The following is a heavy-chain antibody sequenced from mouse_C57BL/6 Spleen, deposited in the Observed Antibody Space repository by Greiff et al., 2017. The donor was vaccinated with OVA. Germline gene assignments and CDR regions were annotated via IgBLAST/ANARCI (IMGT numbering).Heavy chain of an antibody. CDR3: ARGYGSSEGYFDY. J-gene: IGHJ2*01. V-gene: IGHV1-52*01. Sequence: QVQLQQPGAELVRPGSSVKLSCKASGYIFTSYWMHWVKQRPIQGLEWIGNIDPSDSETHYNQKFKDKATLTVDKSSSTAYMQLSSLTSEDSAVYYCARGYGSSEGYFDYWGQGTTLTVSS. D-gene: IGHD1-1*01. CDR2: IDPSDSET. CDR1: GYIFTSYW.